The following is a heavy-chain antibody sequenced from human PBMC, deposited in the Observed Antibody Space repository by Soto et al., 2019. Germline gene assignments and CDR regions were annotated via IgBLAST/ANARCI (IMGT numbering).Heavy chain of an antibody. Sequence: VGSLRLSCAASGFTFSAYAMTWVRQAPGKGLEWVSTVTGTGGSTFYADSVKGRFTISRDNSMSTLYLQMNSLRAEDTALYYCAKSLTNLRFYYLFDFWGRGTLVTVSS. CDR1: GFTFSAYA. CDR2: VTGTGGST. D-gene: IGHD3-10*01. J-gene: IGHJ4*02. CDR3: AKSLTNLRFYYLFDF. V-gene: IGHV3-23*01.